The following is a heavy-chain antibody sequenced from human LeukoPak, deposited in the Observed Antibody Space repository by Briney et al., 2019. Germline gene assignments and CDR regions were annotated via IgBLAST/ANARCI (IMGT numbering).Heavy chain of an antibody. CDR1: GGSISSSTYY. D-gene: IGHD3-3*01. CDR3: ASGTSTYYELYF. Sequence: PSETLSLTCTVSGGSISSSTYYWGWIRQPPGKGLEWIGSFFYSGSTYYNPSLKSRLTMSVDTSNNQFSLKLMSVTAADTAVYYCASGTSTYYELYFWGQGTLVTVSS. CDR2: FFYSGST. J-gene: IGHJ4*02. V-gene: IGHV4-39*01.